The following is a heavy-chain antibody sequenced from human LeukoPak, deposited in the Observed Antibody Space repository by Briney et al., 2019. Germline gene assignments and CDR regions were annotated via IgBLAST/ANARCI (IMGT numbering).Heavy chain of an antibody. CDR1: GYTFTSYY. J-gene: IGHJ5*02. V-gene: IGHV1-2*02. Sequence: ASVKVSCKASGYTFTSYYMHWVRQAPGQGLEWMGWINPNRGGTNYAQKFQGRVTMTRDTSINTAYMELTRLRSDDTAVYYCARAFEGGFDPWGQGTLVTVSS. CDR2: INPNRGGT. CDR3: ARAFEGGFDP.